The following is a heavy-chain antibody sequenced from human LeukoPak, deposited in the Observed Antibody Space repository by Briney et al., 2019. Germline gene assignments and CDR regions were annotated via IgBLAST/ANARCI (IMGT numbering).Heavy chain of an antibody. CDR2: MGGGDDDR. V-gene: IGHV3-23*01. D-gene: IGHD1-1*01. CDR3: AKDAWSGNGIYDPFDI. Sequence: GGSLRLSCAASGFVFSRYAMSWVRQALGKGPEWASVMGGGDDDRYYIDSVKGRFTISRDNSKNTVALQMNSLRPEDTAIYYCAKDAWSGNGIYDPFDIWGQGTMVTVSS. CDR1: GFVFSRYA. J-gene: IGHJ3*02.